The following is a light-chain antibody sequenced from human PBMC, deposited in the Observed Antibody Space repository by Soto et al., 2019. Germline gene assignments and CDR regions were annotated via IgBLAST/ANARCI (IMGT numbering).Light chain of an antibody. CDR1: QSVSNDF. CDR2: GAS. V-gene: IGKV3D-15*01. Sequence: EIVMTQSPATLSVSPGERATLSCRASQSVSNDFLAWYQQKPGQAPRLLIYGASNRATGIPARFSGSGSGADFTLTISSLEPEDFALYYCQKYDSAPWTFGQGTKVDNK. J-gene: IGKJ1*01. CDR3: QKYDSAPWT.